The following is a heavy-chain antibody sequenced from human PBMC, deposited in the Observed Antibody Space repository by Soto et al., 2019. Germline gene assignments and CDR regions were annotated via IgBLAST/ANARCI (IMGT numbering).Heavy chain of an antibody. D-gene: IGHD2-15*01. CDR3: AEWARYCSCGDCRA. CDR2: ISGSGTIT. J-gene: IGHJ4*02. V-gene: IGHV3-23*01. Sequence: EVQLLESGGGLVQPGGSLRLSCAASGFPFSSRAMSWVRQAPGKGLEWVSAISGSGTITYYADSVKGRFTISRDTSKNTLYLQMNSLGADDTAVYCCAEWARYCSCGDCRAGGQETLVTVSS. CDR1: GFPFSSRA.